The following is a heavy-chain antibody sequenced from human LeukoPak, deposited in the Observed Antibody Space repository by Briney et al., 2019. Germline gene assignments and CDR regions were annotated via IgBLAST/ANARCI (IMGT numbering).Heavy chain of an antibody. J-gene: IGHJ5*02. Sequence: GGSLRLSCAASGFTFSSYWVSWVRQAPGKGLEWVANIKQDGSEKYYVDSVKGRFTISRDNAKNSLYLQMNSLRAEDTAVYYCARGGFWFDPWGQGTLVTVSS. CDR1: GFTFSSYW. D-gene: IGHD5-12*01. V-gene: IGHV3-7*01. CDR3: ARGGFWFDP. CDR2: IKQDGSEK.